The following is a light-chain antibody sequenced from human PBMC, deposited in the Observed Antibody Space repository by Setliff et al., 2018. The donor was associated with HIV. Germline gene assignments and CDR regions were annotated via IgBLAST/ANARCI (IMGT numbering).Light chain of an antibody. Sequence: QSVLAQPASVSGSPGQSITVSCAGTSADVGGYNYVSWYQQHPGKAPKLIIFDVTNRPSGVSSRFSGSKSVNTASLTISGLQAEDEADYYCGSYTSSTTVVFGGGTKVTVL. CDR3: GSYTSSTTVV. J-gene: IGLJ2*01. V-gene: IGLV2-14*01. CDR1: SADVGGYNY. CDR2: DVT.